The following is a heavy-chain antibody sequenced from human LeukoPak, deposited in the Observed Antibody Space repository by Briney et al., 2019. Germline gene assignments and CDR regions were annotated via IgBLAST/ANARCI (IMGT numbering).Heavy chain of an antibody. D-gene: IGHD3-22*01. Sequence: SETLSLTCAVYGGSFSGYYWSWIRQPPGNGLEWSGEITHSGSTNYNPSLKSRVTISVETSTNQFSLKLSSVTAADTAVYYCARGIGYYQNYYYYYYMDVWGKGTTVTVSS. CDR2: ITHSGST. J-gene: IGHJ6*03. CDR1: GGSFSGYY. V-gene: IGHV4-34*01. CDR3: ARGIGYYQNYYYYYYMDV.